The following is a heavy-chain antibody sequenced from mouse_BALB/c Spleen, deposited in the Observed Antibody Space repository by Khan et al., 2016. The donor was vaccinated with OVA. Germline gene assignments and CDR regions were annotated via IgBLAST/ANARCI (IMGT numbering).Heavy chain of an antibody. J-gene: IGHJ3*01. Sequence: QFHVKQSGAELARPGASVKMSCKASGYTFTTYTIHWVKQRPGQGLEWIGYFIPSNDYTNYNQKFKDRATLTADKSSSTAYMQLSSLTSEDSAVYYGAREGAYYRSDGWFAYWGQGTLVTVAA. D-gene: IGHD2-14*01. CDR3: AREGAYYRSDGWFAY. CDR2: FIPSNDYT. V-gene: IGHV1-4*01. CDR1: GYTFTTYT.